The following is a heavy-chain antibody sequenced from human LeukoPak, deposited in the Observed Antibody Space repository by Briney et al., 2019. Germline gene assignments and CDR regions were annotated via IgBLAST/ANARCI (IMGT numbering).Heavy chain of an antibody. Sequence: GGSLRLSFAASGFTFSSYAMSWVRQAPGKGLEWVSAISGSGGSTYYADSVKGRFTISRDNSKNTLYLQMNSLRAEDTAVYYCARASFASGTPVDYWGQGTLVTVSS. V-gene: IGHV3-23*01. CDR1: GFTFSSYA. CDR2: ISGSGGST. D-gene: IGHD3-10*01. CDR3: ARASFASGTPVDY. J-gene: IGHJ4*02.